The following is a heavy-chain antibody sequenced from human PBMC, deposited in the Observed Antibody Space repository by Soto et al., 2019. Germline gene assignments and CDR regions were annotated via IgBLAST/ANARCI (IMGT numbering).Heavy chain of an antibody. V-gene: IGHV3-23*01. CDR1: GFTFNKHA. CDR2: ISGSGAAS. J-gene: IGHJ6*02. CDR3: ARDRTYQVPSILDV. D-gene: IGHD2-2*01. Sequence: EVQLLESGGGLVQPGGSLRLSCAASGFTFNKHAMNWVRQAPGKGLEWVSTISGSGAASNYVDSVKGRFTISRDNSKDTVYLQMNRLRAEDTAIYSCARDRTYQVPSILDVWGQGTTVTVSS.